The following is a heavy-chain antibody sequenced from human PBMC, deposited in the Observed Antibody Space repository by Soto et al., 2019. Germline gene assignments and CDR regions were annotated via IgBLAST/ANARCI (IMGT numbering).Heavy chain of an antibody. Sequence: WASVKVSCKASGYIFSSHYVHWVRQAPGQGLEWMGIINPSGGSTSYAQKFQDRVTMTRDTSTSTVYMDLSSLGSEDTALYYCARGVYSSGWYEPFDYWGQGTLVTVPS. CDR2: INPSGGST. V-gene: IGHV1-46*01. CDR1: GYIFSSHY. CDR3: ARGVYSSGWYEPFDY. J-gene: IGHJ4*02. D-gene: IGHD6-19*01.